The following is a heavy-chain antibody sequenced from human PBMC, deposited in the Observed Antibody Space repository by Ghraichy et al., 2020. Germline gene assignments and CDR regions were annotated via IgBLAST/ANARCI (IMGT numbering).Heavy chain of an antibody. J-gene: IGHJ4*02. CDR1: GFTFDDYA. V-gene: IGHV3-43D*03. D-gene: IGHD3-9*01. CDR3: AKGLRYFDWSISLD. CDR2: ISWGGGTS. Sequence: LSLTCAASGFTFDDYAMHWVRQAPGKGLEWVSLISWGGGTSSYADSVKGRFTISRDNSKNSLYLQMDSLRTDDTALYYCAKGLRYFDWSISLDWGQGTLVTVSS.